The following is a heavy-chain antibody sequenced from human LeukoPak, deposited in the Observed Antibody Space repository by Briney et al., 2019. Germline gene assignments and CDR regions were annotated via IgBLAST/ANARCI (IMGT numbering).Heavy chain of an antibody. CDR1: GFTFNNAW. CDR3: ARDRRGYGGNFDY. V-gene: IGHV3-66*01. D-gene: IGHD4-23*01. J-gene: IGHJ4*02. CDR2: IYSGGTT. Sequence: PGGSLRLSCTASGFTFNNAWMSWVRQAPGKGLEWVSVIYSGGTTSYADSVKGRFTISRDNSKNTLYLQMNSLRAEDTALYYCARDRRGYGGNFDYWGQGTLVTVSP.